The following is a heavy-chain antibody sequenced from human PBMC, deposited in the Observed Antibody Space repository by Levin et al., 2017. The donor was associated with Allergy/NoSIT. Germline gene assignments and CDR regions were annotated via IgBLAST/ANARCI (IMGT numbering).Heavy chain of an antibody. CDR3: ARGNKYNWNHRVFDY. CDR2: IGTAGDT. J-gene: IGHJ4*02. D-gene: IGHD1-14*01. V-gene: IGHV3-13*01. Sequence: ETLSLTCAASGFTFSSYDMHWVRQGTGKGLEWVSAIGTAGDTYYPGSVKGRFTISRENAKNSLYLQMNSLRAGDTAVYYCARGNKYNWNHRVFDYWGQGTLVTVSS. CDR1: GFTFSSYD.